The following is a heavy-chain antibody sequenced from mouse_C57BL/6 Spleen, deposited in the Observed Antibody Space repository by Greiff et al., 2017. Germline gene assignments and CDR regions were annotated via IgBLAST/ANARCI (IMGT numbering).Heavy chain of an antibody. CDR2: IDPSDSET. Sequence: QVQLQQPGAELVRPGSSVKLSCKASGYTFTSYWMHWVKQRPIQGLEWIGNIDPSDSETHYNQKFKDKATLTVDKSSSTAYMQLSSLTSEDSAVYYCARFEDLDGYYVFDYWGQGTTLTVAS. J-gene: IGHJ2*01. V-gene: IGHV1-52*01. CDR3: ARFEDLDGYYVFDY. D-gene: IGHD2-3*01. CDR1: GYTFTSYW.